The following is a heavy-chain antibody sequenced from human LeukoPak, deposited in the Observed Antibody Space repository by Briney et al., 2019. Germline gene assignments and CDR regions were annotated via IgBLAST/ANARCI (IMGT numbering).Heavy chain of an antibody. V-gene: IGHV3-30*18. D-gene: IGHD6-19*01. CDR1: GFTFSSYG. Sequence: GALRLSSAASGFTFSSYGMHWVRQAPGKGLEWVAVISYDGSNKYYADSVKGRFTISRDNSKNTLYLQMNSLRAEDTAVYYCAKDWGRRAVAGDAFDIWGQGTMVTVSS. CDR2: ISYDGSNK. CDR3: AKDWGRRAVAGDAFDI. J-gene: IGHJ3*02.